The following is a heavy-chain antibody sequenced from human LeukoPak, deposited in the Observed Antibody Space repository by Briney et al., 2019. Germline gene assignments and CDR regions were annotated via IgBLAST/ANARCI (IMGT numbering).Heavy chain of an antibody. J-gene: IGHJ6*02. V-gene: IGHV3-74*01. D-gene: IGHD3-3*01. CDR1: GFTLSAYW. CDR2: IEGDGNRI. CDR3: VKDYGFKLDV. Sequence: PGGSLRLSCAASGFTLSAYWMHWVRQAPGKGLMWVSRIEGDGNRITYADSVKGRFTISRDNAKNTLYLQMNSLRAEDTAVYYCVKDYGFKLDVWGQGTAVIVSS.